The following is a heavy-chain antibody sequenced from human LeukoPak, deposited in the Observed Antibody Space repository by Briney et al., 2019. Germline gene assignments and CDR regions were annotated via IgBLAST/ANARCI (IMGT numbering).Heavy chain of an antibody. CDR1: GFTFSNYG. V-gene: IGHV3-30*02. D-gene: IGHD3-22*01. CDR3: ATFPYYFDSSGSYYFDF. Sequence: AGGSLRLSCAASGFTFSNYGMHWVRQAPGKGLEWVAFIRYDGTNKYYADSVKGRFTISRDNPKNTLYLQMNSLRAEDTAVFYCATFPYYFDSSGSYYFDFWGQGTLITVSS. J-gene: IGHJ4*02. CDR2: IRYDGTNK.